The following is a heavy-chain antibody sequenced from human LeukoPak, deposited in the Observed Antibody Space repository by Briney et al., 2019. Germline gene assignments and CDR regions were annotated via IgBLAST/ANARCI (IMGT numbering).Heavy chain of an antibody. J-gene: IGHJ5*02. V-gene: IGHV4-38-2*02. CDR3: ARGRSPGYSAHDGIDP. CDR1: GYSISSGHY. Sequence: SETLSLTCTVSGYSISSGHYWGWIRQPPGKGLEWIGSIFHAGNTYYNPSLKPRVTISVDTPKNQVSLRLSSVTASDTAVYYCARGRSPGYSAHDGIDPWGQGTLVTVSA. CDR2: IFHAGNT. D-gene: IGHD5-12*01.